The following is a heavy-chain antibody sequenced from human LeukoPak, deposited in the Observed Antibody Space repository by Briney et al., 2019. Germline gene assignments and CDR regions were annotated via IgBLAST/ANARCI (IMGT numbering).Heavy chain of an antibody. J-gene: IGHJ4*02. D-gene: IGHD3-22*01. CDR1: GDNVSSNTAA. V-gene: IGHV6-1*01. CDR3: ARGDYDKKTFDY. Sequence: SQTLSLTCAISGDNVSSNTAAWNWIRQSPSRGLEWLGRTYYRSNWNNDYAVSVRGRIAISPDTSRNQVYLQVNSVTVEDTAVYYCARGDYDKKTFDYWGQGALVTVSS. CDR2: TYYRSNWNN.